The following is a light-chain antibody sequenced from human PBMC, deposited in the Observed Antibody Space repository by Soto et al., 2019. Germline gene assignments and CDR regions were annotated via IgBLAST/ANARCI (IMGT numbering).Light chain of an antibody. CDR1: QSVSSSY. V-gene: IGKV3-20*01. CDR2: GAS. CDR3: QQYGSSPGT. Sequence: EIVLTQSPGTLSLSPGERATLSCRASQSVSSSYLAWYQQKPGQAPRLLIYGASRRATGIPARFSGSGSGTDFTLNISRLEPEDFAVYYCQQYGSSPGTFGQGTKVEIK. J-gene: IGKJ1*01.